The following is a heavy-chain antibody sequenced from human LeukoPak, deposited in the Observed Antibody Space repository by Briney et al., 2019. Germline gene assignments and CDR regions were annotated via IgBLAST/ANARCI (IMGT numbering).Heavy chain of an antibody. D-gene: IGHD2-15*01. CDR3: ARSNKRPYCSGGSCYRASNWFDP. V-gene: IGHV5-51*01. CDR1: GYSFTTYW. Sequence: GESLKISCKASGYSFTTYWIAWVRQLPGKGLEWMGRVYPGDSDTTYSPSFQGQVTISADKSISTAYLQWSSLKASDSAMYYCARSNKRPYCSGGSCYRASNWFDPWGQGTLVTVSS. J-gene: IGHJ5*02. CDR2: VYPGDSDT.